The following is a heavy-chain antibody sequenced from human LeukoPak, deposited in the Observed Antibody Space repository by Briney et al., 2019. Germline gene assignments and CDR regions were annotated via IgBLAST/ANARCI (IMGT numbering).Heavy chain of an antibody. Sequence: SETLSFTCTVSGGSISSSSYYWGWIRQPPGKGLEWIGSIHYSGSTKYNPSLESRVTISLDTSKNQVSLKLNSVTAADTAVFYCARDGLAAGATTIFDYWGQGTLVTVSS. V-gene: IGHV4-39*02. CDR3: ARDGLAAGATTIFDY. D-gene: IGHD1-26*01. CDR2: IHYSGST. J-gene: IGHJ4*02. CDR1: GGSISSSSYY.